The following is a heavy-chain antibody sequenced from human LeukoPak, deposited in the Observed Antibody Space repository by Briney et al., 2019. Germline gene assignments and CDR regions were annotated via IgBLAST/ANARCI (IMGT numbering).Heavy chain of an antibody. Sequence: GGSLRLSCAASGFTFSSYGMHWVRQAPGKGLEWVAFTRYDGSNKYYADSVKGRLTISRDNSKNTLYLQMNSLRAEDTAVYYCAKGPKQQLVGSRGHYFDYWGQGTLVTVSS. D-gene: IGHD6-13*01. CDR3: AKGPKQQLVGSRGHYFDY. J-gene: IGHJ4*02. CDR1: GFTFSSYG. CDR2: TRYDGSNK. V-gene: IGHV3-30*02.